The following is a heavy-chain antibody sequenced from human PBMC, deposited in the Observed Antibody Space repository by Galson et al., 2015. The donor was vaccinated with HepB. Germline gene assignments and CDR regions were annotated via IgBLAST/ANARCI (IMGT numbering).Heavy chain of an antibody. V-gene: IGHV3-15*01. J-gene: IGHJ6*02. CDR2: IKSKTDGGTR. Sequence: SLRLSCAASGFTFSSYAMSWVRQAPGKGLEWVGRIKSKTDGGTRDYAAPVKGRFTISRDDSKNTLYLQMDSLKTEDTAVYYCTTPSGYGGTYGMDVWGQGTTVTVSS. D-gene: IGHD3-22*01. CDR3: TTPSGYGGTYGMDV. CDR1: GFTFSSYA.